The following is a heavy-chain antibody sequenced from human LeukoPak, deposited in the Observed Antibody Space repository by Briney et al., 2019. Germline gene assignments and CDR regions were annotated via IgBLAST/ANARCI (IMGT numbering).Heavy chain of an antibody. D-gene: IGHD3-22*01. V-gene: IGHV3-23*01. Sequence: GGTLRLSCAASGFTFSSYGMSWVRQAPGKGLEWVSAINGSGGSTYYPSSVKGRFTISRDNAKNTLYLQMNSRRAEETAVYYCAKVQSSVLGAFDIWGQGTMVTVSS. CDR3: AKVQSSVLGAFDI. CDR1: GFTFSSYG. J-gene: IGHJ3*02. CDR2: INGSGGST.